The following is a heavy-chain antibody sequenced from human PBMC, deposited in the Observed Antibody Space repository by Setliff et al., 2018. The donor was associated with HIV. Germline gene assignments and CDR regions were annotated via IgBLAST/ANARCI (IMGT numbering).Heavy chain of an antibody. Sequence: ASVKVSCKASGYTFSTYGFNWVRQAAGQGLEWMGWMSPKNNGSGFAQKFQARLTMTWNTSTNTAYMELRSLTSDDTAVYYCARGRYNSRIDVWGQGTTVTGAS. J-gene: IGHJ6*02. V-gene: IGHV1-8*01. CDR1: GYTFSTYG. D-gene: IGHD5-18*01. CDR2: MSPKNNGS. CDR3: ARGRYNSRIDV.